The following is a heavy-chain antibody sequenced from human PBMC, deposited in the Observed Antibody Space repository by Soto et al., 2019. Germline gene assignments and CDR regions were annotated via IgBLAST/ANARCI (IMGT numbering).Heavy chain of an antibody. V-gene: IGHV1-69*02. CDR2: IIPILGIA. CDR3: ARVPRRLGNWFGP. D-gene: IGHD6-19*01. CDR1: GGTFSSYT. Sequence: SVKVSCKASGGTFSSYTISWVRQAPGQGLEWMGRIIPILGIANYAQKFQGRVTITADKSTSTAYMELSSLRSEDTAVYYCARVPRRLGNWFGPWGQGTLVTVSS. J-gene: IGHJ5*02.